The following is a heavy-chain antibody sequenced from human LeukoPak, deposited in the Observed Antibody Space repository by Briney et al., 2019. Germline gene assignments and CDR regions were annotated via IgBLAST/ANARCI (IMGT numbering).Heavy chain of an antibody. CDR2: MYGSGST. V-gene: IGHV4-61*02. Sequence: SETLSLTCNVSGGSISSGNYYWSWIRQPGGKGLELIGRMYGSGSTVYNPSLKGRVTISADTSKNQFSLKLSSVTAADTAVYYCARAPEDLGLLLDYWGQGTLVTVSS. CDR3: ARAPEDLGLLLDY. CDR1: GGSISSGNYY. J-gene: IGHJ4*02. D-gene: IGHD1-26*01.